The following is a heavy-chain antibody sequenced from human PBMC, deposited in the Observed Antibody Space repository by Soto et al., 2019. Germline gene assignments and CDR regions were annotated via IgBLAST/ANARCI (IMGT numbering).Heavy chain of an antibody. V-gene: IGHV3-48*03. CDR3: ASRGAEQQLAPLMDV. CDR2: ISSSGSTI. J-gene: IGHJ6*02. D-gene: IGHD6-13*01. Sequence: GGSLRLSCAASGFTFISYEMNWVRQAPGKGLEWVSYISSSGSTIYYADSVKGRFTISRDNAKNSLYLQMNSLRAEDTAVYYCASRGAEQQLAPLMDVWGQGTTVTVSS. CDR1: GFTFISYE.